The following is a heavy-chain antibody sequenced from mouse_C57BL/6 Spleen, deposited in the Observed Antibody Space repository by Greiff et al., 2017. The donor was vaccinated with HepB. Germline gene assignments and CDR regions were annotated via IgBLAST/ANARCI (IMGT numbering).Heavy chain of an antibody. D-gene: IGHD2-4*01. J-gene: IGHJ4*01. CDR3: ARYDYGLYAMDY. CDR1: GYSFTDYN. V-gene: IGHV1-39*01. Sequence: VHVKQSGPELVKPGASVKISCKASGYSFTDYNMNWVKQSNGKSLEWIGVINPNYGTTSYNQKFKGKATLTVDQSSSTAYMQLNSLTSEDSAVYYCARYDYGLYAMDYWGQGTSVTVSS. CDR2: INPNYGTT.